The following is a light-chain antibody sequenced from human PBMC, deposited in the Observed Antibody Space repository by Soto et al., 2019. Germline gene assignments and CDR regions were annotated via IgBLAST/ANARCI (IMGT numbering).Light chain of an antibody. CDR1: SSDVGAYKY. Sequence: QSALTQPASVSGSPGQSITISCTGTSSDVGAYKYVSWYQVHPGKAPKLILYEVRSRPSVVSDRFSGSKSGNTASLTISGLQAEDEANYYCSSYTSSSTLVFGGGTKLTVL. CDR2: EVR. V-gene: IGLV2-14*01. J-gene: IGLJ3*02. CDR3: SSYTSSSTLV.